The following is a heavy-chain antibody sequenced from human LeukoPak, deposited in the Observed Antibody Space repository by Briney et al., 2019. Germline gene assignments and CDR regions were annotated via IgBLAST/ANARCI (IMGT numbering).Heavy chain of an antibody. V-gene: IGHV3-48*04. CDR1: GFTFSSYS. CDR2: ISSSGSTI. J-gene: IGHJ4*02. D-gene: IGHD4-17*01. Sequence: GGSLRLSCAASGFTFSSYSMNWVRQAPGKGLEWVSYISSSGSTIYYADSVKGRFTISRDNAKNSLYLQMNSLRAEDTAVYYCARGYGDYAPPDYWGQGTLVTVSS. CDR3: ARGYGDYAPPDY.